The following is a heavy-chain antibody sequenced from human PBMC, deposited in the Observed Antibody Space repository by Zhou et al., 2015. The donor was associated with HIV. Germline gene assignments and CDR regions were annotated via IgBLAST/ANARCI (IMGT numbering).Heavy chain of an antibody. D-gene: IGHD3-3*01. J-gene: IGHJ3*02. V-gene: IGHV1-69*08. CDR3: ARDRSTPYYDFWSGYYMGDGAFDI. Sequence: QVQLVQSGAEVKKPGSSVKVSCKASGGTFSSYTISWVRQAPGQGLEWMGRIIPILGIANYAQKFQGRVTITADKSTSTAYMELSSLRSEDTAVYYCARDRSTPYYDFWSGYYMGDGAFDIWGQGTMVTVSS. CDR2: IIPILGIA. CDR1: GGTFSSYT.